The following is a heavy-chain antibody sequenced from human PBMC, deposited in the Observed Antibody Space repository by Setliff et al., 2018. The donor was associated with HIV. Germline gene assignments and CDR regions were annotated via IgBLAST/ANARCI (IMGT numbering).Heavy chain of an antibody. J-gene: IGHJ4*02. Sequence: SVKVSCKTSGGTFSNYGTNWVRQAPGQGLEGMGRIIPRFDITNYPQKFQGRVRLTADKSTSTAYLELSSLRSEDTAVYYCAAARLLNDYRDPGAYYFDFWGQGTLVTVSS. CDR2: IIPRFDIT. CDR1: GGTFSNYG. CDR3: AAARLLNDYRDPGAYYFDF. D-gene: IGHD4-4*01. V-gene: IGHV1-69*04.